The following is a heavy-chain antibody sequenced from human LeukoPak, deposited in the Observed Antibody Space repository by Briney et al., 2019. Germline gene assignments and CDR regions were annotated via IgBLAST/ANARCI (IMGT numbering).Heavy chain of an antibody. CDR1: GDSISSNY. V-gene: IGHV4-59*01. Sequence: SETLSLTCTAYGDSISSNYWSCIRQPPGKGLEWLGYIYDSGSTKYNPSLRSRVTISVDTSKNLFSLKLPSVTAADTAVYYCATCRDEFGDYGFTSWGQGTLVTVSS. D-gene: IGHD4-17*01. J-gene: IGHJ5*02. CDR2: IYDSGST. CDR3: ATCRDEFGDYGFTS.